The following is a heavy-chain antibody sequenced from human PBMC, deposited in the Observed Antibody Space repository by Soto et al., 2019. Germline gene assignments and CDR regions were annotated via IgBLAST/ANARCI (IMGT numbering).Heavy chain of an antibody. CDR3: ARVGWFGEFNDAFDI. Sequence: ASVKVSCKASGYTFTSYATHWVRQAPGQRLEWMGWINAGNGNTKYSQKFQGRVTITRDTSASTAYMELSSLRSEDTAVYYCARVGWFGEFNDAFDIWGQGTMVTVSS. D-gene: IGHD3-10*01. V-gene: IGHV1-3*01. CDR1: GYTFTSYA. CDR2: INAGNGNT. J-gene: IGHJ3*02.